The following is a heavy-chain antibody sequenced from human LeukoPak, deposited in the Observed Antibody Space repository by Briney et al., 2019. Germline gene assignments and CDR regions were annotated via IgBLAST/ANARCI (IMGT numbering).Heavy chain of an antibody. V-gene: IGHV3-48*03. J-gene: IGHJ4*02. CDR1: GFTFSSYE. Sequence: GGSLRLSCSASGFTFSSYEMNWVRQAPGKGLEWISYIIGSGDTIYYADSVKGRFTISRDNAKNSLFLQMNSLTADDTAVYYCARERTTIVSGTTIGAYWGQGTLATVSS. CDR3: ARERTTIVSGTTIGAY. D-gene: IGHD2/OR15-2a*01. CDR2: IIGSGDTI.